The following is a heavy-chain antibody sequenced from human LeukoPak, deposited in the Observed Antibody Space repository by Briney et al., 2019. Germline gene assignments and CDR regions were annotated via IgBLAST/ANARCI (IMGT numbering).Heavy chain of an antibody. J-gene: IGHJ3*02. CDR2: IIPILGIA. CDR1: GYTFTSYA. Sequence: SVKVSCKASGYTFTSYAISWVRQAPGQGLEWMGRIIPILGIANYAQKFQGRVTITADKSTSTAYMELSSLRSEDTAVYYCARWDKRGYSYGNDAFDIWGQGTMVTVSS. D-gene: IGHD5-18*01. CDR3: ARWDKRGYSYGNDAFDI. V-gene: IGHV1-69*04.